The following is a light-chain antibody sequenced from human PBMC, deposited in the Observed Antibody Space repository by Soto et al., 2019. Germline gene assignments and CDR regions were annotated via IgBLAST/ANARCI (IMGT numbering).Light chain of an antibody. J-gene: IGKJ1*01. CDR1: QSVSSY. CDR3: QQRSLWRRT. Sequence: MVVTQSPAARCLSPGGRATRSCRASQSVSSYLAWYQQKRGQAPRLLIYDSSNRATGIPARFSGCGSGTDFSLNVCGLEPEADPLYCCQQRSLWRRTFRRGTKVDIK. CDR2: DSS. V-gene: IGKV3-11*01.